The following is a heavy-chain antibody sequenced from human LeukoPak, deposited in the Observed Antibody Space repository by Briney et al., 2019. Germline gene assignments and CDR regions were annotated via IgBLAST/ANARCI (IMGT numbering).Heavy chain of an antibody. CDR2: IYYSGST. J-gene: IGHJ5*02. Sequence: SETLSLTCTVSGGSISSSSYYWGWIRQPPGKGLEWIGSIYYSGSTYYNPSLKSRVTISVDTSKNQFSLKLSSVTAADTAVYCCASQGYCSSTSCYGNWFDPWGQGTLDTVSS. V-gene: IGHV4-39*01. CDR1: GGSISSSSYY. D-gene: IGHD2-2*01. CDR3: ASQGYCSSTSCYGNWFDP.